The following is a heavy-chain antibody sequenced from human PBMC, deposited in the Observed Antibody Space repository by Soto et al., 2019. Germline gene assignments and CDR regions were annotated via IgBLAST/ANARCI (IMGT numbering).Heavy chain of an antibody. CDR1: GFTFSSYG. Sequence: QVQLVESGGGVVQPGRSLRLSCAASGFTFSSYGMHWVRQAPGKGLEWVAVISYDGSNKYYADSVKGRFTISRDNSKNTLYLQMNSLRAEDTAVYYCAKAGGVVPAAIFVVDYFDYWGQGTLVTVSS. CDR2: ISYDGSNK. V-gene: IGHV3-30*18. J-gene: IGHJ4*02. CDR3: AKAGGVVPAAIFVVDYFDY. D-gene: IGHD2-2*01.